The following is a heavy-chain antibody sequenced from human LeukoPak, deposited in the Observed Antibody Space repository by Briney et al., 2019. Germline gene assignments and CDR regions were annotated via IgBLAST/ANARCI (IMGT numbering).Heavy chain of an antibody. CDR2: IYTSGST. Sequence: SETLSLTCTVSGGSISSYYWSWIRQPAGKGLEWIGRIYTSGSTNYNPSLKSRVTISVDTSKNQFSLKLSSVTAADTAVYYCARVGYCSGGSCPAFYYYYYMDVWGKGTTVTVSS. CDR3: ARVGYCSGGSCPAFYYYYYMDV. CDR1: GGSISSYY. J-gene: IGHJ6*03. V-gene: IGHV4-4*07. D-gene: IGHD2-15*01.